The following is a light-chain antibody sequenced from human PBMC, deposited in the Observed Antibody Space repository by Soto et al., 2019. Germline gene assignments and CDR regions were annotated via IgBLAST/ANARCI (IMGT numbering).Light chain of an antibody. CDR2: EVS. CDR3: SSYSSNTSLRYV. Sequence: SGGTQPASVSGSPGRSITISCTGASSDGGDYNYVSWYQQNPGKAPKLMVYEVSNRPSGVSDRFSGSKSGNTASLTISGLQTEDEADYYCSSYSSNTSLRYVFGTGTKVTVL. J-gene: IGLJ1*01. CDR1: SSDGGDYNY. V-gene: IGLV2-14*01.